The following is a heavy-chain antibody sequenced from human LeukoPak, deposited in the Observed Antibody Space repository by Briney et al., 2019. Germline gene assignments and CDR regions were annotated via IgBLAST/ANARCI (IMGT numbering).Heavy chain of an antibody. J-gene: IGHJ3*02. CDR1: GYSISGGYY. Sequence: SQTLSLTCTVSGYSISGGYYWGWIRQPPGKGLEWIGTIYHGGSTYYNPSLESRVTISLDTSKNHFSLNLTSVTAADTAMYYCARVAERTWLPYDAAFDIWGLGTMVTVSS. CDR2: IYHGGST. V-gene: IGHV4-38-2*02. D-gene: IGHD3-9*01. CDR3: ARVAERTWLPYDAAFDI.